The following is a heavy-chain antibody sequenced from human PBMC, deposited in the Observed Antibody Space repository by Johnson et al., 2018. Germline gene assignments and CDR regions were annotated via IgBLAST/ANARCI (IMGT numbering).Heavy chain of an antibody. J-gene: IGHJ6*02. V-gene: IGHV3-30-3*01. CDR2: ISYDGSNK. D-gene: IGHD3-22*01. Sequence: VQLVESGGGVVQPGRSLRLSCAASGFTFSSYAMHWVRQAPGKGLEWVAVISYDGSNKYYADSVKGRFTISRNNSKNTLYLQMNSLRAEATAGYYCAKVSSDTSGYYYEGLSYYYGMDVWGQGTTVTVSS. CDR1: GFTFSSYA. CDR3: AKVSSDTSGYYYEGLSYYYGMDV.